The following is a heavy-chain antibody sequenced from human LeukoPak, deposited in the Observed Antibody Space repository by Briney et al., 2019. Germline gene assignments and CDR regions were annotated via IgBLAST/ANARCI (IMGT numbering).Heavy chain of an antibody. Sequence: GGSLRLSCAASGFTFSSYSMSWVRQAPGKGLEWVSTISGSGGSTYYADSVKGRFTISRDNSKNTLYLQMNSLRAEDTAVYYCAKRQMIVAGPEDYWGQGTLVTVSS. J-gene: IGHJ4*02. V-gene: IGHV3-23*01. D-gene: IGHD5-12*01. CDR3: AKRQMIVAGPEDY. CDR2: ISGSGGST. CDR1: GFTFSSYS.